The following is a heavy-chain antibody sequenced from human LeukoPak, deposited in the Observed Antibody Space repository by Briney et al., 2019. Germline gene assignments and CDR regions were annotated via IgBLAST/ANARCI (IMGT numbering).Heavy chain of an antibody. D-gene: IGHD3-16*01. Sequence: ASVKVSCKASGYTFTSYGISWVRQAPGQGLEWMGWIGAYNGNTNYAQKLQDRVTITTDTSTNTAYMELRSLRSDDTAVYYCARAVLGGPIIHLSYYYMDVWGKGITVTVSS. J-gene: IGHJ6*03. V-gene: IGHV1-18*01. CDR2: IGAYNGNT. CDR3: ARAVLGGPIIHLSYYYMDV. CDR1: GYTFTSYG.